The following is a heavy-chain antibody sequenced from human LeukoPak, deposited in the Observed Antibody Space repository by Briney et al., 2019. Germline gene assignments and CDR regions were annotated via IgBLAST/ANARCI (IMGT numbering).Heavy chain of an antibody. J-gene: IGHJ5*02. CDR2: IYTSGST. D-gene: IGHD5-18*01. CDR3: ARDRFGMDTAYNWFDP. Sequence: SETLSLTCTVSGGSISSGSYYWSWIRQPAGKGLEWIGRIYTSGSTNYNPSLKSRVTISVDTSKNQFSLKLSSVTAADTAVYYCARDRFGMDTAYNWFDPWGQGTLVTVSS. V-gene: IGHV4-61*02. CDR1: GGSISSGSYY.